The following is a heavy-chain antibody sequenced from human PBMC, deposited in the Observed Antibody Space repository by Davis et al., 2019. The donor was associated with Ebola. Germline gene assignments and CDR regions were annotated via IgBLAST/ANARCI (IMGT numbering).Heavy chain of an antibody. V-gene: IGHV4-34*01. CDR3: ARGDIVVVPAAMFHYYYGMDV. D-gene: IGHD2-2*01. CDR2: INHSGST. CDR1: GGSFSGYY. J-gene: IGHJ6*04. Sequence: SETLSLTCAVYGGSFSGYYWSWIRQPPGKGLEWIGEINHSGSTNYNPSLKSRVTISVDTSKNQFSLKLSSVTAADTAVYYCARGDIVVVPAAMFHYYYGMDVWGKGTTVTVSS.